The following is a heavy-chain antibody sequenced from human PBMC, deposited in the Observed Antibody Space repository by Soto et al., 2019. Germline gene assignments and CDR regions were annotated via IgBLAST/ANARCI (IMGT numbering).Heavy chain of an antibody. CDR1: GYSISSGSY. J-gene: IGHJ5*02. V-gene: IGHV4-38-2*02. Sequence: SATLSLTCTVSGYSISSGSYWAWIRQPPGKWPEWIASVYYGGTTFYNPSLKSRVTISVDTNKNQFSLNVTSVTATDTAVYYCATIIIPGTRHTDFDPRGQGISVTVSS. CDR3: ATIIIPGTRHTDFDP. CDR2: VYYGGTT.